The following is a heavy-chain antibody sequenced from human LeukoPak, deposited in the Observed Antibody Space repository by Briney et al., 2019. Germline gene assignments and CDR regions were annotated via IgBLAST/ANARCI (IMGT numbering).Heavy chain of an antibody. J-gene: IGHJ4*02. D-gene: IGHD2-2*02. V-gene: IGHV4-34*01. CDR3: ARIRCGHTESMCYNY. CDR2: IYHSYYT. CDR1: GGSFSGYY. Sequence: SETLSLTCAVYGGSFSGYYWSWIRQSPGMGLEWIGEIYHSYYTNYNPSLKSRVTISADTSENQFSLRLTSVTAADTAVYYCARIRCGHTESMCYNYWGLGTLVTVSS.